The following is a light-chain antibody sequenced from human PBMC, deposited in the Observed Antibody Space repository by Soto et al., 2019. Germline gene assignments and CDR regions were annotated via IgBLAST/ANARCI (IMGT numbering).Light chain of an antibody. V-gene: IGKV3-20*01. Sequence: EIVLTQSPATLSLSPGERATLSCRASQSFNSYYLAWYRHKPGQPPRLLIYGASSRATGIPDRFSGSGSGTDFTLTISRLEPEDFAVYYCQGYRDSVGFVGGGTKVEIK. CDR3: QGYRDSVGF. CDR1: QSFNSYY. CDR2: GAS. J-gene: IGKJ4*01.